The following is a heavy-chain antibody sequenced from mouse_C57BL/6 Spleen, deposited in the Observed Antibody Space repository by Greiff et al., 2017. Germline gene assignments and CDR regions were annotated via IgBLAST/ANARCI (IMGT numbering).Heavy chain of an antibody. CDR2: ISDGGSYT. Sequence: EVNLVESGGGLVKPGGSLKLSCAASGFTFSSYAMSWVRQTPEKRLEWVATISDGGSYTYYPDNVKGRFTISRDNAKNNLYLQMSHLKSEDTAMXYCARDPAYYYGTMDYWGQGTSVTVSS. V-gene: IGHV5-4*01. CDR1: GFTFSSYA. J-gene: IGHJ4*01. CDR3: ARDPAYYYGTMDY. D-gene: IGHD1-1*01.